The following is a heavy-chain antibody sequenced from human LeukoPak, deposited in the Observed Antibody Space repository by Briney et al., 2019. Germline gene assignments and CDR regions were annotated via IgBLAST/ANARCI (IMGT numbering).Heavy chain of an antibody. CDR1: GGTFSSYA. D-gene: IGHD3-22*01. J-gene: IGHJ3*02. Sequence: SVKVSCKASGGTFSSYAISWVRQAPGQGLEWMGRIIPILGIANYAQKFQGRVTITADKSTSTAYMELSSLRSEDTAVYYCARFRKDSSGYQGPGYAFDIWGQGTMVTVSS. V-gene: IGHV1-69*04. CDR2: IIPILGIA. CDR3: ARFRKDSSGYQGPGYAFDI.